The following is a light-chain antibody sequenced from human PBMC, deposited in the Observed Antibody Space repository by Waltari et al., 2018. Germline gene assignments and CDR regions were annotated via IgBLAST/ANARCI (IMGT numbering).Light chain of an antibody. CDR3: LQLSDDPRT. CDR2: AAT. J-gene: IGKJ1*01. Sequence: IQLTQSPSSLSAAVGDRLTIPCRASQGIGSDLAWYQQKPGKAPNLLIYAATTLQSGVPSRFSGSGSGTDFTLTISSLQPEDFATYYCLQLSDDPRTFGQGTKVEIK. V-gene: IGKV1-9*01. CDR1: QGIGSD.